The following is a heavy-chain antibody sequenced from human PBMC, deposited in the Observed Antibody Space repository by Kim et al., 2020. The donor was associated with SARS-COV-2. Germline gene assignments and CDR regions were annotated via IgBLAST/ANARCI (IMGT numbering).Heavy chain of an antibody. Sequence: SVRGRFTVSRDNSNNMLYLQMDSLRADDTAVYYCVKDRGATFFEGNWYFDLWGRGTLVTVSS. D-gene: IGHD1-26*01. V-gene: IGHV3-23*01. CDR3: VKDRGATFFEGNWYFDL. J-gene: IGHJ2*01.